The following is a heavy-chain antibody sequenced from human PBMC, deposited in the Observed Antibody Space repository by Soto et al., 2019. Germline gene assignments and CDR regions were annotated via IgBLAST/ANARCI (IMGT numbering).Heavy chain of an antibody. CDR3: ARDLGYWFDP. CDR1: GGSISSSSYH. Sequence: SETLSLTCTVSGGSISSSSYHWGWIRQPPGKGLEWIGSIHYSGSTYYNPSLKSRVTMSVDTSKNQFSLKLSSVTAADTAVYYCARDLGYWFDPWGQGTLVTVSS. D-gene: IGHD7-27*01. CDR2: IHYSGST. V-gene: IGHV4-39*02. J-gene: IGHJ5*02.